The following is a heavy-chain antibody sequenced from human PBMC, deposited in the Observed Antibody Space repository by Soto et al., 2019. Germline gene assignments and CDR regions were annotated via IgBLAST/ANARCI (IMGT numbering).Heavy chain of an antibody. Sequence: SETLSLTCSVSGGSISGSYWSWIRQSPGRGLEWLGYVYYTGSTNYSPSLRSRVSISIDTSKNEFSLRLSSVTAADTAVYFCARSVTVPGAHIDYWGQGTQVTVSS. D-gene: IGHD2-8*02. J-gene: IGHJ4*02. CDR2: VYYTGST. CDR3: ARSVTVPGAHIDY. CDR1: GGSISGSY. V-gene: IGHV4-59*01.